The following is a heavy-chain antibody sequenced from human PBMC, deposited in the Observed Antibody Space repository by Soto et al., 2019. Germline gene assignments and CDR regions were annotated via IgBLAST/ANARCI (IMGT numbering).Heavy chain of an antibody. D-gene: IGHD3-9*01. V-gene: IGHV4-39*01. CDR2: IYYSGST. CDR1: GGSISSSSYY. Sequence: SETLSLTCTVSGGSISSSSYYWGWIRQPPGKGLEWIGSIYYSGSTYYNPSLKSRVTISVDTSKNQFSLKLSSVTAADTAVYYCARRYYDILTGYYPTSYYYYGMDVWGQGTTVTVSS. CDR3: ARRYYDILTGYYPTSYYYYGMDV. J-gene: IGHJ6*02.